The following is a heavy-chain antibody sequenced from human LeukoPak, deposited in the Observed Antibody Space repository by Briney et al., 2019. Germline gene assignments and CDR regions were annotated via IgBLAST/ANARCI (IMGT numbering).Heavy chain of an antibody. V-gene: IGHV4-61*01. J-gene: IGHJ4*02. CDR3: SIAGY. CDR1: GDSNSISNYY. CDR2: IYSSGST. Sequence: SETLSLTCTVSGDSNSISNYYWSWIRQPPGKGLEWIGYIYSSGSTNYNPSLKSRVTISMDTSKNQFSLKLSSVTAADTAVYYCSIAGYWGQGTLVTVSS.